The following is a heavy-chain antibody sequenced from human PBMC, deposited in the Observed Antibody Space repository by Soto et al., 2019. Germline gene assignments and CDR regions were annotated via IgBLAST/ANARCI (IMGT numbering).Heavy chain of an antibody. CDR1: GYTFTDSA. V-gene: IGHV1-2*02. J-gene: IGHJ4*02. Sequence: HVQLVQSGAEVKKPGASVKVSCKSSGYTFTDSAIHWVRQAPGQGLEWMAWINPNSGATRYAQKFQGRVTTTRDTSITTGYMALSRLTSDDTAVYYCARDLTGDVGGWGQGTLVTVSS. CDR2: INPNSGAT. CDR3: ARDLTGDVGG. D-gene: IGHD7-27*01.